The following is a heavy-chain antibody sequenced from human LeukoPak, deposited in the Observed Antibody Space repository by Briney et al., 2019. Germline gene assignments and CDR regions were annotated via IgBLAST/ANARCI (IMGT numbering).Heavy chain of an antibody. D-gene: IGHD2-15*01. Sequence: SVKVSCKASGGTFSSYAISWVRQAPGQGLEWMGRIIPILGIANYAQKFQGRVTITADKSTSTAYMELSSLRSEDTAVYYCASNPGYCSGGSCYSPWYYGMDVWGQGTTVTVSS. CDR3: ASNPGYCSGGSCYSPWYYGMDV. CDR2: IIPILGIA. CDR1: GGTFSSYA. J-gene: IGHJ6*02. V-gene: IGHV1-69*04.